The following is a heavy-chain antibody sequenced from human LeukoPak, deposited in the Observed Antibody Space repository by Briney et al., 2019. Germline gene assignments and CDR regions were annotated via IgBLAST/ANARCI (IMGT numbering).Heavy chain of an antibody. CDR1: GYTFTGYY. J-gene: IGHJ3*02. CDR3: ARSDYGDYGIVADI. Sequence: ASVKVSCKASGYTFTGYYMHWVRQAPGQGLEWMGRINPNSGGTNYVQKFQGRVTMTRDTSISTAYMELSRLRSDDTAVYYCARSDYGDYGIVADIWGQGTMVTVSS. D-gene: IGHD4-17*01. CDR2: INPNSGGT. V-gene: IGHV1-2*06.